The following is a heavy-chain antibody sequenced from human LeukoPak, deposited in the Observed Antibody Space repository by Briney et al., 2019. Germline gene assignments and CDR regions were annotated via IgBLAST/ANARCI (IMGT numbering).Heavy chain of an antibody. CDR3: ARGIPSYSSSWDYFDY. V-gene: IGHV4-34*01. D-gene: IGHD6-13*01. CDR1: GGSFSGYY. Sequence: PSETLSLTCAVYGGSFSGYYWSWTRQPPGKGLEWIGEINHSGSTNYNPSLKSRVTISVDTSKNQFSLKLSSVTAADTAVYYCARGIPSYSSSWDYFDYWGQGTLVTVSS. CDR2: INHSGST. J-gene: IGHJ4*02.